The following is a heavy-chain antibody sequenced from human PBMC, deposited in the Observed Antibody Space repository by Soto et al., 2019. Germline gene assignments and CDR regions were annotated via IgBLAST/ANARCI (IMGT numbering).Heavy chain of an antibody. J-gene: IGHJ4*02. CDR1: GFTFSSYA. CDR3: AKGLRGYYGSGSYYNY. D-gene: IGHD3-10*01. V-gene: IGHV3-23*01. CDR2: ISGSGGST. Sequence: EVQLLESGGGLVQPGGSLRLSCAASGFTFSSYAMSWVRQAPGKGLEWVSAISGSGGSTYYADSVKGRFTISRDNSKNTMYLQMNSLGAEDTAVYYCAKGLRGYYGSGSYYNYWGQGTLVTVSS.